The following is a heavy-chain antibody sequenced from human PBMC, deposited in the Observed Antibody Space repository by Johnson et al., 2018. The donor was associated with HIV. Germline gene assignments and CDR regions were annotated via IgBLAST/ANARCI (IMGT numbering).Heavy chain of an antibody. D-gene: IGHD1-1*01. V-gene: IGHV3-11*04. CDR2: ISSSGSTI. CDR3: ATVWRNEGRHAFDV. Sequence: VQLVESGGGLVQPGGSLRLSCAASGFTFSDYYMSWIRQAPGKGLEWVSYISSSGSTIYYADSVKGRFSISRDNAKNSLYLHMNSLRAEDTAVYYCATVWRNEGRHAFDVWGQGTMVIVSS. CDR1: GFTFSDYY. J-gene: IGHJ3*01.